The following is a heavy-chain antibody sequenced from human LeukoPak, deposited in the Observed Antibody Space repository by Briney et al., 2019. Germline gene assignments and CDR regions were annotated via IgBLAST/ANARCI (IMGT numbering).Heavy chain of an antibody. D-gene: IGHD3-10*01. J-gene: IGHJ6*03. V-gene: IGHV3-23*01. CDR1: GLTFSTYA. CDR2: ISGSGGST. CDR3: AKDYYGSGTNMDV. Sequence: GGSLRLSCAASGLTFSTYAMSWVRQAPGKGLEWVSAISGSGGSTYYADPGKGRFTISRDNSKNTLYLQMSSLRAEGTAVYYCAKDYYGSGTNMDVWGKGTTVTVSS.